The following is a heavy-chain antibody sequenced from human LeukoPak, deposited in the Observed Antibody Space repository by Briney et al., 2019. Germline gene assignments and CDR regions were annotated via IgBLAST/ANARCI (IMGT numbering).Heavy chain of an antibody. Sequence: GGSLRLSCAASGFTFSSYEMNWVRQAPGKGLEWVSYISSSGSTIYYADSVKGRFTISRDNAKNSLYLQMNSLRAEDMAVYYCARGGDYGDYQRTYYSDNWGQGTLVTVSS. J-gene: IGHJ4*02. V-gene: IGHV3-48*03. CDR2: ISSSGSTI. CDR3: ARGGDYGDYQRTYYSDN. CDR1: GFTFSSYE. D-gene: IGHD4-17*01.